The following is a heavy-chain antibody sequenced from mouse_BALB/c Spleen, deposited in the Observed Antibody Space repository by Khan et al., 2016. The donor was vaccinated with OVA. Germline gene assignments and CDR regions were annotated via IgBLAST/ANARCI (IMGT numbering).Heavy chain of an antibody. J-gene: IGHJ2*01. CDR3: ARTARIKY. D-gene: IGHD1-2*01. Sequence: EVQLQESGPGLVKPSQSLSLTFTVTGYSITSGYGWNWIRQFPGNKLEWMGQISYRGSTNYNPSLKSRISITRDTSKNQFFLQLNCVTTEDTATYYSARTARIKYWGQGTTLTVSS. V-gene: IGHV3-2*02. CDR2: ISYRGST. CDR1: GYSITSGYG.